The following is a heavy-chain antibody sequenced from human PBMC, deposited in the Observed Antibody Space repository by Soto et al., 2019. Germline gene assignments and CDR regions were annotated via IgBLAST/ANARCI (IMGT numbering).Heavy chain of an antibody. CDR3: ARGGYGDYSHYYMDV. Sequence: SETLSLTCTVSGGSISSYYWSWIRQPPGKGLEWIGYIYYSGSTNYNPSLKSRVTISVDTSKNQFSLKLSSVTAADTAVYYCARGGYGDYSHYYMDVWGKGTTVTVSS. CDR1: GGSISSYY. D-gene: IGHD4-17*01. CDR2: IYYSGST. J-gene: IGHJ6*03. V-gene: IGHV4-59*01.